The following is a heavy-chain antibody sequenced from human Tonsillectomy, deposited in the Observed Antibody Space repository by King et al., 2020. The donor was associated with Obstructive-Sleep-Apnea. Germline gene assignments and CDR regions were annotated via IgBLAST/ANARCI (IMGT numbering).Heavy chain of an antibody. CDR3: ARTVVPTMEDWFDP. CDR1: GYSISSGYY. Sequence: QLQESGPGLVKPSETLSLTCTVSGYSISSGYYWGWIRKPPGKGLEWTGSIYHSGITYYNPSLKSRVTISVDMSKNQFSLKLSSVTAADTAVYYCARTVVPTMEDWFDPWGQGTLVTVSS. D-gene: IGHD5-12*01. CDR2: IYHSGIT. J-gene: IGHJ5*02. V-gene: IGHV4-38-2*02.